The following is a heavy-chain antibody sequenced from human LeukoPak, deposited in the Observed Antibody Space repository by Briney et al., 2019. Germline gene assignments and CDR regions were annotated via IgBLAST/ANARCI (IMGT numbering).Heavy chain of an antibody. CDR3: AREGNYYDMDV. J-gene: IGHJ6*02. CDR2: IFSGGTT. V-gene: IGHV3-53*01. CDR1: GFTVSSNY. Sequence: GGPLRLSCAASGFTVSSNYMSWVRQALGKGLEWVSVIFSGGTTYYADSVKGRFTISRDNSKNTLFLQMNSLRAEDTAVYYCAREGNYYDMDVWGQGTTVTVSS.